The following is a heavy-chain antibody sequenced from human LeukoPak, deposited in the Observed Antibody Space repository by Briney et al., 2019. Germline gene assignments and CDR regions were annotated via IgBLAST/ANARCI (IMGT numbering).Heavy chain of an antibody. Sequence: PGRSLRLSCVASGFTFSHSGMHWVRQAPGKGLEWAAIIWFDGSNEYYADSVKGRFTISRDNSRNTLFLQMNSLRAEDTAMYYCARDQGTTMTAIVGGYFDYWGQGTLVTVPS. V-gene: IGHV3-33*01. CDR1: GFTFSHSG. D-gene: IGHD4-17*01. CDR2: IWFDGSNE. CDR3: ARDQGTTMTAIVGGYFDY. J-gene: IGHJ4*02.